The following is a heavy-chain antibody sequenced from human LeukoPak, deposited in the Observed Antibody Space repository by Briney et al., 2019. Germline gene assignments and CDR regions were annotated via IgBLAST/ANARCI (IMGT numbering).Heavy chain of an antibody. V-gene: IGHV3-21*01. D-gene: IGHD3-22*01. CDR1: GFTFSSYS. J-gene: IGHJ3*02. CDR2: IRSSSSYI. Sequence: GGSLRLSCAASGFTFSSYSMNWVRQAPGKGLEWVSSIRSSSSYIYYADSVKGRFTISRDNAKNSLYLQMNSLRAEDTAVYYCARVGYDSSGYYYANHDAFDIWGQGTMVTVSS. CDR3: ARVGYDSSGYYYANHDAFDI.